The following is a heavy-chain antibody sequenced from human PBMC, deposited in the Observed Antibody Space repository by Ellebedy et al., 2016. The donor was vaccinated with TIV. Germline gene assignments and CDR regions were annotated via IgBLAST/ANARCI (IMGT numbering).Heavy chain of an antibody. V-gene: IGHV4-39*07. CDR3: ASDRDWGLDF. J-gene: IGHJ4*02. CDR2: VYFNGHT. Sequence: MPSETLSLTCTVSGGSISSGSHYWGWIRQSPAMGLEWIANVYFNGHTYYNPSLKSRVTISIDTSRNQFSLSLRSLTAADTAIYYCASDRDWGLDFWGQGTLVTVSS. CDR1: GGSISSGSHY. D-gene: IGHD7-27*01.